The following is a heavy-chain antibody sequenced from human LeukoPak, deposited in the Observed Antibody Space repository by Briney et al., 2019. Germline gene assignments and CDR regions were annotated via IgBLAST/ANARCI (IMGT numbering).Heavy chain of an antibody. V-gene: IGHV4-59*08. CDR1: GGSISSHH. CDR3: ARHLDIAAAGTFDY. D-gene: IGHD6-13*01. Sequence: SETLSLTCTVSGGSISSHHWSWIRQPPGKGLEWIGYIYYSGSTNYNPSLKSRGTISVDTSKNQFSLKLSSVTAADTAVYYCARHLDIAAAGTFDYWGQGTLVTVSS. CDR2: IYYSGST. J-gene: IGHJ4*02.